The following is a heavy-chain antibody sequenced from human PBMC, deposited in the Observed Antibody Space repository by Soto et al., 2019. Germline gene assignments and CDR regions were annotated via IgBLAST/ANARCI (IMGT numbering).Heavy chain of an antibody. D-gene: IGHD6-13*01. CDR2: ISGSSDTI. Sequence: EVQLVESGGGLVQPGGSLRLSCAASGFTLSSYNMNWVRQAPGKGLEWVSYISGSSDTIYYADSVKGRFTISRYSAKDSLYLQMDSLRDEDTAVYYRASYHGASTWFVGIYYYFGVDVWGQGTTVTVSS. V-gene: IGHV3-48*02. J-gene: IGHJ6*02. CDR1: GFTLSSYN. CDR3: ASYHGASTWFVGIYYYFGVDV.